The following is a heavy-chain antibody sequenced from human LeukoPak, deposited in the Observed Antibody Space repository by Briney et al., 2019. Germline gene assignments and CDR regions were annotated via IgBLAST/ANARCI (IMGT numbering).Heavy chain of an antibody. CDR3: ARRGNRDNRGYYLDFDY. V-gene: IGHV3-72*01. D-gene: IGHD3-22*01. CDR2: SRDKANSYTT. CDR1: GFTVNNNR. J-gene: IGHJ4*02. Sequence: GGSLRLSCAASGFTVNNNRMGWVRQAPGKGLEWVGRSRDKANSYTTEYAPSVKGRFIISRDDSKDLLYLQMNSLKIEDTAVYYCARRGNRDNRGYYLDFDYWGQGTLVTVSS.